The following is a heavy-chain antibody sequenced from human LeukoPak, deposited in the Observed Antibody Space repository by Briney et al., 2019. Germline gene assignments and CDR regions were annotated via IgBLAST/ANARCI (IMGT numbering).Heavy chain of an antibody. CDR2: ISSDGSST. J-gene: IGHJ4*02. Sequence: PGGSLRLSCSASGFTFSSYAMHWVRQAPGKGLEYVSAISSDGSSTYYANSVKGRFTISRDNSKNTLYLQMGSLTTEDMAVYYCARESASTAWLFDYWGQGTLVTVSS. CDR3: ARESASTAWLFDY. CDR1: GFTFSSYA. V-gene: IGHV3-64*01. D-gene: IGHD5-12*01.